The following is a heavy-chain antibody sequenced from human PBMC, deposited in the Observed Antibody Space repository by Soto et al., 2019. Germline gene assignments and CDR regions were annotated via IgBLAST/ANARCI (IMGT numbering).Heavy chain of an antibody. CDR1: GFTFSSYS. D-gene: IGHD6-6*01. J-gene: IGHJ4*02. V-gene: IGHV3-21*01. CDR3: APVEYSSSSVDY. CDR2: ISSSSSYI. Sequence: GGSLRLSCAASGFTFSSYSMNWVRQAPGKGLEWVSSISSSSSYIYYADSVKGRFTISRDNAKNSLYLQMNSLRAEDTAVYYCAPVEYSSSSVDYWGQGTLVTVSS.